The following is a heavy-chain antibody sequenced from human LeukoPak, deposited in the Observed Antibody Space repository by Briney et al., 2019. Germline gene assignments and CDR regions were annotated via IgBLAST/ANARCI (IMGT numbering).Heavy chain of an antibody. V-gene: IGHV7-4-1*02. CDR1: GYTFTGYY. CDR2: INTNTGNP. J-gene: IGHJ3*02. Sequence: ASVKVSCKASGYTFTGYYMHWVRQAPGQGLEWMGWINTNTGNPTYAQGFTGRFVFSLDTSVSTAYLQISSLKAEDTAVYYCARAVGEIWFGESNAFDIWGQGTMVTVSS. CDR3: ARAVGEIWFGESNAFDI. D-gene: IGHD3-10*01.